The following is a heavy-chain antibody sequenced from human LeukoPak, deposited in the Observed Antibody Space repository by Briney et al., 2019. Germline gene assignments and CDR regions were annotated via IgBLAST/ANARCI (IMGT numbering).Heavy chain of an antibody. CDR3: ARDLPCGGDCYPGDY. CDR1: GYTFTSYG. J-gene: IGHJ4*02. Sequence: GASVKVSCKASGYTFTSYGISWVRQAPGQGLEWMGWISAYNGNTNYAQKLQGRVTMTTDTSTSTAYMELRSLRSDDPAVYYCARDLPCGGDCYPGDYWGQGTLVTVSS. CDR2: ISAYNGNT. V-gene: IGHV1-18*01. D-gene: IGHD2-21*02.